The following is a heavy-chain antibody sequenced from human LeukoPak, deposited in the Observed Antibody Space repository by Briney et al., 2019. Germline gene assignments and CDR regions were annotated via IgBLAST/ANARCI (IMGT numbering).Heavy chain of an antibody. J-gene: IGHJ6*02. CDR1: GFTLSGYS. V-gene: IGHV3-21*01. CDR2: ISSGSSYI. CDR3: ARDRHSSSWHQGGYYYYGTDV. D-gene: IGHD6-13*01. Sequence: GGSLRLSCAASGFTLSGYSMNWVRQAPGKGLEWVSSISSGSSYIYYADSVKGRFTISRDNAKNSLSLQMNSLRAEDTAVYYCARDRHSSSWHQGGYYYYGTDVWGQGTTVTVSS.